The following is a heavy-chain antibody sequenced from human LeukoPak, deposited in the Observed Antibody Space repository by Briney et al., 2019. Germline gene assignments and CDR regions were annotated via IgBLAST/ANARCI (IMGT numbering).Heavy chain of an antibody. J-gene: IGHJ4*02. CDR3: ASSHIAAAGKAADY. Sequence: SVTVSCKVSGYTLTELSMHWVRQAPGKGLEWMGGFDPEDGETIYAQKFQGRVTMTEDTSTDTAYMELSSLRSEDTAVYYCASSHIAAAGKAADYWGQGTLVTVSS. V-gene: IGHV1-24*01. CDR2: FDPEDGET. CDR1: GYTLTELS. D-gene: IGHD6-13*01.